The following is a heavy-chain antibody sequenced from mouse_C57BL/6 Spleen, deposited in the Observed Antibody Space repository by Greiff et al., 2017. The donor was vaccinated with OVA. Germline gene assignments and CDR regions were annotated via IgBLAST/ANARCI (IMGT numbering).Heavy chain of an antibody. CDR2: IRLKSDNYAT. V-gene: IGHV6-3*01. J-gene: IGHJ2*01. Sequence: EVQRVESGGGLVKPGGSMKLSCVASGFTFSNYWMNWVRQSPEKGLEWVAQIRLKSDNYATHYAESVKGRFTISRDDSKSSVYLQMNNLRAEDTGIYYCTKLYYDYGEDYWGQGTTLTVSS. CDR1: GFTFSNYW. CDR3: TKLYYDYGEDY. D-gene: IGHD2-4*01.